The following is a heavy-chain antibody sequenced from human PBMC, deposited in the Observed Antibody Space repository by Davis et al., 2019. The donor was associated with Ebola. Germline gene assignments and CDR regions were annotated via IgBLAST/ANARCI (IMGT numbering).Heavy chain of an antibody. Sequence: GESLKISCAASGFTFSSYSMNWVRQAPGKGLEWVSSISSSSSYIYYADSVKGRFTISRDNAKNSLYLQMNSLRAEDTAVYYCARGLGAYGSWFDPWGQGTLVTVSS. CDR3: ARGLGAYGSWFDP. V-gene: IGHV3-21*01. CDR1: GFTFSSYS. J-gene: IGHJ5*02. CDR2: ISSSSSYI. D-gene: IGHD3-10*01.